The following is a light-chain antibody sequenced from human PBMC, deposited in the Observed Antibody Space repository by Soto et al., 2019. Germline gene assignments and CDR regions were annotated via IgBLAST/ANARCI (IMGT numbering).Light chain of an antibody. CDR3: QQYGSSPPLT. V-gene: IGKV3-20*01. CDR2: GAS. CDR1: QSVSSSY. J-gene: IGKJ4*01. Sequence: EIVLTQSPGTLSLSPGERATLSCRASQSVSSSYLAWYQQQPGQAPRLLIYGASIRATGIPDRFSGSGSGTDFTLTISRLEPEDFAVYYCQQYGSSPPLTFGGGTKVEIK.